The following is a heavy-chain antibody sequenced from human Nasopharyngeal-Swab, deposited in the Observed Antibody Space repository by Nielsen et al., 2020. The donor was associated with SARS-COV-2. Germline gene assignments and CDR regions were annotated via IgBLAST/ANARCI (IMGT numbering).Heavy chain of an antibody. CDR2: IYYSGST. CDR3: ASSESLNWFDP. V-gene: IGHV4-59*01. CDR1: GGSMSSYY. J-gene: IGHJ5*02. D-gene: IGHD3-10*01. Sequence: GSLRLSCTVSGGSMSSYYWSWIRLLPGKGLEWIGYIYYSGSTNYNPSLKSRVTISVDTSKKQFSLKLSSVTAADTAVYYCASSESLNWFDPWGQGTLVTVSS.